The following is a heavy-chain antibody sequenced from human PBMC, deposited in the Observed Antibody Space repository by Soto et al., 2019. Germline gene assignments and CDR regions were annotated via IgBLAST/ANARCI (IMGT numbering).Heavy chain of an antibody. Sequence: GASVQVSCKASGYTFTSYGISWVPQATGQGLEWMGWISAYNGNTNYAQKLQGRVNMTTDTSTSTAYMELRSLRSDDTAVYYCARSNGDVVVIANGDFGYWGQGTLVTVSS. D-gene: IGHD2-21*01. CDR3: ARSNGDVVVIANGDFGY. V-gene: IGHV1-18*01. CDR2: ISAYNGNT. CDR1: GYTFTSYG. J-gene: IGHJ4*02.